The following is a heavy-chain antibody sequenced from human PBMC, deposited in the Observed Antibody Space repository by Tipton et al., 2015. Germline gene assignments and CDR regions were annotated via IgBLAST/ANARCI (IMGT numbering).Heavy chain of an antibody. J-gene: IGHJ4*02. CDR3: AKGGGGWGSYRWDFDY. D-gene: IGHD3-16*02. CDR2: ISGSGGST. Sequence: SLRLSCAASGFTFSRYAMSWVRQAPGKGLEWVSSISGSGGSTYHADSVKGRFTISRDNSKNTLYLQMNSLRVEDTAVYYCAKGGGGWGSYRWDFDYWGQGTLVTVS. V-gene: IGHV3-23*01. CDR1: GFTFSRYA.